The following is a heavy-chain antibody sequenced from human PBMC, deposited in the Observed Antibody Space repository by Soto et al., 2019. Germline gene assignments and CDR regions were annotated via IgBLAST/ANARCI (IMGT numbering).Heavy chain of an antibody. Sequence: GESLKISCKGSGYSFTSYWISRVRQMPGKGPEWVGWIDPSDFNTNYSPSFEGHVTISVDTSISTAFLQWSSLKASDTAMYYCARHSYYGSGDYPFDFWGQGALVTV. CDR3: ARHSYYGSGDYPFDF. D-gene: IGHD3-10*01. CDR2: IDPSDFNT. CDR1: GYSFTSYW. V-gene: IGHV5-10-1*01. J-gene: IGHJ4*02.